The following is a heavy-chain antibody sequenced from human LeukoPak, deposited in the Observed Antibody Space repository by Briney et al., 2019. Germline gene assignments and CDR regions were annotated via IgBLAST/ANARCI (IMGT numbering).Heavy chain of an antibody. J-gene: IGHJ4*02. Sequence: SVKVSCNASGGTFSSYAISWVRQAPGQGLEWMGGIIPIFGTANYAQKFQGRVTITADESTSTAYMELSSLRSEDTAVYYCAIVYERSAIFGVGPFDYWGQGTLVTVSS. CDR2: IIPIFGTA. CDR3: AIVYERSAIFGVGPFDY. V-gene: IGHV1-69*13. CDR1: GGTFSSYA. D-gene: IGHD3-3*01.